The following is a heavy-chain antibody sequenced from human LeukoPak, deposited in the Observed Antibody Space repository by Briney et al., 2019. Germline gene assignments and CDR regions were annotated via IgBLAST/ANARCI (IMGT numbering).Heavy chain of an antibody. Sequence: SETLSLTCTVSGGSVSSGSYYWSWIRQPPGKGLEWIGYIYHSGSTYYNPSLKSRVTISVDRSKNQFSLKLSSVTAADTAVYYCARDRGYGSGMTWGQGTLVTVSS. CDR3: ARDRGYGSGMT. J-gene: IGHJ1*01. CDR1: GGSVSSGSYY. CDR2: IYHSGST. D-gene: IGHD3-10*01. V-gene: IGHV4-30-2*01.